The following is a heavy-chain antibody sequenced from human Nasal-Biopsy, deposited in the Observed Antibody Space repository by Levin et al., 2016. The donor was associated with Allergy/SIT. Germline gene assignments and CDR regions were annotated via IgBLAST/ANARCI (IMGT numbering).Heavy chain of an antibody. CDR1: GVAFRSFE. V-gene: IGHV3-48*03. CDR3: ATIHPNFHAMDV. J-gene: IGHJ6*02. Sequence: GESLKISCAASGVAFRSFEMNWVRQAPGKGLEWVSFMRTTSSSRDYADSVKGRFTISRDDARNSVYLQMNSLRVDDTAIYYCATIHPNFHAMDVWGQGTTVTVS. CDR2: MRTTSSSR. D-gene: IGHD5-24*01.